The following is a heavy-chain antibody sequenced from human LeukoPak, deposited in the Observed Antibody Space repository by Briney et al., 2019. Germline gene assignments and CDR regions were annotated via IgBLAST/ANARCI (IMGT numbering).Heavy chain of an antibody. CDR2: INHSGST. CDR3: ASVELATTNFGY. D-gene: IGHD5-12*01. J-gene: IGHJ4*02. CDR1: GGSFSGYY. V-gene: IGHV4-34*01. Sequence: ETLSLTCAVYGGSFSGYYWSWIRQPPGEGLEWIGEINHSGSTNHNPSLKSRVTISVDTSKNEFSLKLSSVSAADTAVYYCASVELATTNFGYWGQGSLVTVSS.